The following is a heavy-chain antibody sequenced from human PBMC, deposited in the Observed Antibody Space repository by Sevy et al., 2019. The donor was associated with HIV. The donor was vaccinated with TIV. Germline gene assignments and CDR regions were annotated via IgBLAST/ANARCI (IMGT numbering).Heavy chain of an antibody. J-gene: IGHJ3*01. D-gene: IGHD3-16*02. Sequence: GGSLRLSCVASGFTFSNYAIHWVRQAPGKGLQWVASISSRGTYKYYADSMKGRLSIFRDDSKNTLYLQMNSLRPEDTALNYCAKIRAPVGGLIEWYDFDFWGQGTMVTVSS. CDR3: AKIRAPVGGLIEWYDFDF. CDR1: GFTFSNYA. V-gene: IGHV3-30*14. CDR2: ISSRGTYK.